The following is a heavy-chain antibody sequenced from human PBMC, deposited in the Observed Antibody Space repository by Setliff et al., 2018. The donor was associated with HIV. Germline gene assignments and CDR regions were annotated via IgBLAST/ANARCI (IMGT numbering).Heavy chain of an antibody. CDR1: GGTFSSHA. CDR2: ISAYNGNT. D-gene: IGHD2-21*01. Sequence: ASVKVSCKASGGTFSSHALSWVRQAPGQGLEWMGWISAYNGNTNYAQKLQGRVTMTTDTSTSTAYMELRSLRSDDTAVYYCARVRGGAYCGGDCYWYFDYWG. CDR3: ARVRGGAYCGGDCYWYFDY. J-gene: IGHJ4*01. V-gene: IGHV1-18*01.